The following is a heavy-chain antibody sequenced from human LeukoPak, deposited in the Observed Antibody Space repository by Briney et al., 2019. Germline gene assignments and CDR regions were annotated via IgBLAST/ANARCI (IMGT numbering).Heavy chain of an antibody. J-gene: IGHJ5*02. Sequence: PGGSLRLSCAASGFTFSSYGMHWVRQAPGKGLEWVAVISYDGSNKYYADSVKGRFTISRDNSKNTLYLQMNSLRAEDTAVYYCAKDRGLRGYSYGLPPENWFDPRGQGTLVTVSS. D-gene: IGHD5-18*01. V-gene: IGHV3-30*18. CDR1: GFTFSSYG. CDR3: AKDRGLRGYSYGLPPENWFDP. CDR2: ISYDGSNK.